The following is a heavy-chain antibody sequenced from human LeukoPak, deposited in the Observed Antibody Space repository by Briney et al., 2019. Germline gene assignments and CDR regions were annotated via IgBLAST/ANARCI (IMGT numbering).Heavy chain of an antibody. CDR3: ARGVKTAAGTKPHWFDP. J-gene: IGHJ5*02. Sequence: SETLSLTCTVSGGSISSYYWSWIRQPAGKGLEWIGRIYTSGSTNYNPSLKSRVTMSVDTSKNQFSLKLSSVTAADTAVYYCARGVKTAAGTKPHWFDPWGQGSLVTVSS. V-gene: IGHV4-4*07. D-gene: IGHD6-13*01. CDR1: GGSISSYY. CDR2: IYTSGST.